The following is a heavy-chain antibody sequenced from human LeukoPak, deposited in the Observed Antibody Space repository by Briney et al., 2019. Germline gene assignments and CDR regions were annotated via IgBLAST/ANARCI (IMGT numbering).Heavy chain of an antibody. CDR3: ARDRPQSYSSGWYFQASFDY. D-gene: IGHD6-19*01. Sequence: ASVKVSCKASGYTFTGYYMHWVRQAPGQGLEWMGWINPNSGGTNYAQKFQGRVTITADKSTSTAYMELSSLRSEDTAVYYCARDRPQSYSSGWYFQASFDYWGQGTLVTVSS. V-gene: IGHV1-2*02. CDR1: GYTFTGYY. CDR2: INPNSGGT. J-gene: IGHJ4*02.